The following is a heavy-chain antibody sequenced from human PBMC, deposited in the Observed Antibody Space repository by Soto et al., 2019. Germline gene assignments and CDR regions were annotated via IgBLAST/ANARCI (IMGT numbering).Heavy chain of an antibody. D-gene: IGHD6-13*01. CDR2: INHSGST. CDR3: AREGAAAGTNGFDY. V-gene: IGHV4-34*01. CDR1: GGSFSGYY. J-gene: IGHJ4*02. Sequence: SETLSLTCAVYGGSFSGYYWSWIRQPPGKGLEWIGEINHSGSTNYNPSLKSRVTISVDTSKNQFSLKLSSVTAADTAVYYCAREGAAAGTNGFDYWGQGTLVTVSS.